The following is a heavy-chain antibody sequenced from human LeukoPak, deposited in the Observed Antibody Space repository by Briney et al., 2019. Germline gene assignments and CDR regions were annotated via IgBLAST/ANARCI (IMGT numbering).Heavy chain of an antibody. D-gene: IGHD6-13*01. CDR3: ARSGIAAADFDY. V-gene: IGHV4-34*01. J-gene: IGHJ4*02. CDR1: GGSFSGYY. Sequence: SETLSLTCAVYGGSFSGYYWSWIRQPPGKGLEWIGEINHSGSTNYNPSLKSRVTISVDTSKNQFSLKLSSVTAADTAVYHCARSGIAAADFDYWGQGTLVTVSS. CDR2: INHSGST.